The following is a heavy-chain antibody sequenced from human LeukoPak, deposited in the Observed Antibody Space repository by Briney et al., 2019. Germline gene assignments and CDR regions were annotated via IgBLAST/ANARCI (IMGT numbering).Heavy chain of an antibody. D-gene: IGHD2-15*01. Sequence: ASVKVSCKASGYTFTSYGISWVRQAPGQGLEWMGWLNPSSGNTGYAQKFQDRVTMTRNTSISTAYLELSSLRSEDTAVYYCARKADFYYSFGMDVWGQGTTVTVSS. CDR3: ARKADFYYSFGMDV. J-gene: IGHJ6*02. CDR1: GYTFTSYG. CDR2: LNPSSGNT. V-gene: IGHV1-8*02.